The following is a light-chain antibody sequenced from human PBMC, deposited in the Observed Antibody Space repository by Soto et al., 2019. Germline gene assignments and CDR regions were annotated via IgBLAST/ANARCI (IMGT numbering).Light chain of an antibody. V-gene: IGKV1D-12*01. Sequence: DIKITQSPSSLSASVEDRVTIPCRASQGITNRLAWYQQKPGKAPKLLIYEASSLQSGVQSRISGSGSGTDFTLTISSLQPEDFATYYCQQANSFPIPFGHGALLEI. J-gene: IGKJ5*01. CDR1: QGITNR. CDR2: EAS. CDR3: QQANSFPIP.